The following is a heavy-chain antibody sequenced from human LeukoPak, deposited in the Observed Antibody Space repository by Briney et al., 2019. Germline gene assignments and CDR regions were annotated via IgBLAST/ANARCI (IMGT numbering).Heavy chain of an antibody. D-gene: IGHD6-13*01. J-gene: IGHJ6*03. CDR1: GYSISSGYY. V-gene: IGHV4-38-2*02. CDR2: IYHSGNT. CDR3: ARTTEAHSWRTRYYDYYMDV. Sequence: SETLSLTCTVSGYSISSGYYWGWIRQPPGKGLEWIESIYHSGNTYYNPSLKSRVTISVDTSKNQFSLKLSSVTAADTAVYYCARTTEAHSWRTRYYDYYMDVWGKGTTVTVSS.